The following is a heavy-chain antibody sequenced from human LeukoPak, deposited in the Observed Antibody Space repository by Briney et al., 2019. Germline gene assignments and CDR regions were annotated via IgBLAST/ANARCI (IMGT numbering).Heavy chain of an antibody. CDR1: GFTFSSYW. J-gene: IGHJ4*02. CDR2: IKQDGSEK. CDR3: AREEPIIYDYVWGSYLDRYYFDY. Sequence: GGSLRLSCAASGFTFSSYWMSGVRQAPGRGREGVANIKQDGSEKYYVDSVKGRFTISRDNAKNSLYLQMNSLRAEDTAVYYCAREEPIIYDYVWGSYLDRYYFDYWGQGTLVTVSS. D-gene: IGHD3-16*02. V-gene: IGHV3-7*01.